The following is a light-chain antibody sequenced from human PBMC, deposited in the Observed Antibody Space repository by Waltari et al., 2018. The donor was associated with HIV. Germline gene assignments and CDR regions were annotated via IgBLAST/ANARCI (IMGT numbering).Light chain of an antibody. CDR1: QDISNY. V-gene: IGKV1-8*01. J-gene: IGKJ1*01. CDR2: GAS. CDR3: QQYYSYPRT. Sequence: AIRMTQSPSSFSASTGARVIITCRASQDISNYLAWYQQKPGTAPKLLIYGASTLQSGVPSRFSGSGSGTDFTLTISCLQSEDFATYFCQQYYSYPRTFGQGTKVEVK.